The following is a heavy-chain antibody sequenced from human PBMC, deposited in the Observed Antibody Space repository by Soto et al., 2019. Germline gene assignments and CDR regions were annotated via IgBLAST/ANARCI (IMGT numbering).Heavy chain of an antibody. J-gene: IGHJ5*02. CDR1: GGTFSSYA. V-gene: IGHV1-69*06. D-gene: IGHD2-2*01. Sequence: SVKVSCKASGGTFSSYAISWVRQAPGQGLEWMGGIIPIFGTANYAQKFQGRVTITADKSTSTAYMELSSLRSEDTAVYYCARGYCSSTSCWFDPWGQGTLVTSPQ. CDR3: ARGYCSSTSCWFDP. CDR2: IIPIFGTA.